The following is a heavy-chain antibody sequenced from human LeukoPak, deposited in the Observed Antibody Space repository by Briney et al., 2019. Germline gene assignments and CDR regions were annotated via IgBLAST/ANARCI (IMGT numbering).Heavy chain of an antibody. V-gene: IGHV3-7*01. CDR1: GFTFSGYH. J-gene: IGHJ4*02. CDR3: ARWYMHSYYDC. Sequence: GGSLRLSCAASGFTFSGYHMTWVRQAPGKGLEWVAMIKADGSGDYYVDSVKGRFTISRDDAKNSLHLQMNGLRAEDTAVYYCARWYMHSYYDCWGQGTLVTVSS. CDR2: IKADGSGD. D-gene: IGHD5-18*01.